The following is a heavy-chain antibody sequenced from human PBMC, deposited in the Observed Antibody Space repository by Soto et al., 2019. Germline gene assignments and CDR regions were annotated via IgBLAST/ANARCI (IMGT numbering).Heavy chain of an antibody. CDR1: GFTFSDYY. CDR2: ISSSGSTI. D-gene: IGHD3-16*02. J-gene: IGHJ4*02. Sequence: PGGSLRLSCVASGFTFSDYYMSWIRQAPGKGLEWVSYISSSGSTIYYADSVKGRFTISRDNAKNSLYLQMSSLRVEDTAVYYCARDRLRLGELSLIGYFDYWGQGTLVTVSS. V-gene: IGHV3-11*04. CDR3: ARDRLRLGELSLIGYFDY.